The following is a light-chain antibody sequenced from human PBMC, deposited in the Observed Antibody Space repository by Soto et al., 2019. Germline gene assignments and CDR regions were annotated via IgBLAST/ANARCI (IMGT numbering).Light chain of an antibody. V-gene: IGLV2-23*02. CDR3: CSYGTGTTWV. J-gene: IGLJ3*02. Sequence: QSVLTQSASVSGSPGQSITISCTGTSSDVGTYNLVSWYQHYPGNAPQLMIYEVNERPSGVSNRFSGSKSGNTASLTISGLQAEDEADYYCCSYGTGTTWVFGGGTKLTAL. CDR2: EVN. CDR1: SSDVGTYNL.